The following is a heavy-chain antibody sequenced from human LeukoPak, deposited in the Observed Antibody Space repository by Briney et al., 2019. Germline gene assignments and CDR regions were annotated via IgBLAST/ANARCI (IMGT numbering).Heavy chain of an antibody. Sequence: GGSLRLSCAASGFTFRSYAIYWVRQAPGKGLEWVSGISGSGGDTYFADSVKGRFTISRDHSKNSVFLQMDSLRVEDTAVYYCAKTTAGYSSGRYPGWPIDYWGQGTLVTVSS. D-gene: IGHD6-19*01. CDR2: ISGSGGDT. V-gene: IGHV3-23*01. J-gene: IGHJ4*02. CDR1: GFTFRSYA. CDR3: AKTTAGYSSGRYPGWPIDY.